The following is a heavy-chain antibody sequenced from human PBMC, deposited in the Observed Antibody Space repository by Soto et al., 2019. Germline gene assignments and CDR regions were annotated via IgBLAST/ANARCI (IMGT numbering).Heavy chain of an antibody. CDR3: ARTDIVTTNWFDP. Sequence: QVHLQQWGAGLLKPSETLSLTCAVYGESFIGYYWTWIRQSPGKGLEWIGEINHGGSTNYNPSLKSRVTISIDTSKNQVSLKLTSVTAAETSVYYCARTDIVTTNWFDPWGQGTLVTVSS. D-gene: IGHD5-12*01. CDR2: INHGGST. CDR1: GESFIGYY. V-gene: IGHV4-34*01. J-gene: IGHJ5*02.